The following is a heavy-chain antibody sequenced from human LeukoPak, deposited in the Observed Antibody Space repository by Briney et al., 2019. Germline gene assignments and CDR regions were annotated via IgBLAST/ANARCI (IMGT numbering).Heavy chain of an antibody. Sequence: PVKVSCKASGYTFSSYAISWVRQAPGQGLEWMGGIIPIFGTANYAQKFQGRVTITTDESTSTAYMELSSLRSEDTAVYYCARYQGSYSAFDIWGQGTMVTVSS. J-gene: IGHJ3*02. V-gene: IGHV1-69*05. CDR1: GYTFSSYA. D-gene: IGHD1-26*01. CDR2: IIPIFGTA. CDR3: ARYQGSYSAFDI.